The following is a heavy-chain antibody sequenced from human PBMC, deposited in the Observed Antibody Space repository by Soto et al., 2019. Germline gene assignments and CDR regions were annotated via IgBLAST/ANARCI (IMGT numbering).Heavy chain of an antibody. CDR3: ARGKTYYYDSSGYHFDY. J-gene: IGHJ4*02. V-gene: IGHV4-59*01. CDR1: GGSISSYY. Sequence: SETLSLTCTVSGGSISSYYWSWIRQPPGKGLEWIGYIYYSGSTNYNPSLKSRVTISVDTSKNQFSLKLSSVTAADTAVYYCARGKTYYYDSSGYHFDYWGQGTLVTVS. D-gene: IGHD3-22*01. CDR2: IYYSGST.